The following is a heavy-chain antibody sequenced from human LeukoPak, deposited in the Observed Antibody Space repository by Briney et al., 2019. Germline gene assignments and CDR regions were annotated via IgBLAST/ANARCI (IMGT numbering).Heavy chain of an antibody. CDR1: GGSISSGSYY. D-gene: IGHD1-1*01. CDR3: ARAGDGTPLYYYGMDV. J-gene: IGHJ6*02. V-gene: IGHV4-61*02. Sequence: SETLSLTCTVSGGSISSGSYYWSWIRQPAGKGLEWIGRIYTSGSTNYNPSLRSRVTISVDTSKNQFSLKLSSVTAADTAVYYCARAGDGTPLYYYGMDVWGQGTTVTVSS. CDR2: IYTSGST.